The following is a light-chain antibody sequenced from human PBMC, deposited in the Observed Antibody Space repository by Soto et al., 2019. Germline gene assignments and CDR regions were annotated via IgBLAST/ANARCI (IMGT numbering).Light chain of an antibody. CDR1: QSVSNS. CDR3: HRYYDWPPWT. J-gene: IGKJ1*01. Sequence: EIEMTQSPATLSVSPGERATLSCRASQSVSNSLSWYRQRPFQPPSLLIYATSTRATGVPAIFTCSGSGAEIALTISSLQLEDFEVYYCHRYYDWPPWTFGQGTKVDIK. CDR2: ATS. V-gene: IGKV3-15*01.